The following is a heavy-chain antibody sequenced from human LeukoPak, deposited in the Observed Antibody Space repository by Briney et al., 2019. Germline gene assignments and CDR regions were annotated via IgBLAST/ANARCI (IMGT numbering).Heavy chain of an antibody. CDR2: IYPGDSDT. Sequence: GESLKISCKGSGYSFTSYWIGWVRQMPGKGQEWMGIIYPGDSDTRYSPSFQGQVTISADKSISTAYLQWSSLKASDTAMYYCARHPLEDCSGGSCYGPADYWGQGTLVTVSS. CDR1: GYSFTSYW. D-gene: IGHD2-15*01. J-gene: IGHJ4*02. V-gene: IGHV5-51*01. CDR3: ARHPLEDCSGGSCYGPADY.